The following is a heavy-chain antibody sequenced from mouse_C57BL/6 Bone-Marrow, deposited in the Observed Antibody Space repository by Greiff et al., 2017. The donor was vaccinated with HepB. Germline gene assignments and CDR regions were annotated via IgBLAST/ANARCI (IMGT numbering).Heavy chain of an antibody. CDR1: GYTFTDYY. CDR3: ARGKEYYGSSVFFEY. D-gene: IGHD1-1*01. CDR2: IFPGSGST. Sequence: QVQLQQSGPELVKPGASVKISCKASGYTFTDYYINWVKQRPGQGLEWIGWIFPGSGSTYYNEKFKGKATLTVDKSSSTAYMLRSSLTSEDSAVYFCARGKEYYGSSVFFEYWGQGTTLTLSS. V-gene: IGHV1-75*01. J-gene: IGHJ2*01.